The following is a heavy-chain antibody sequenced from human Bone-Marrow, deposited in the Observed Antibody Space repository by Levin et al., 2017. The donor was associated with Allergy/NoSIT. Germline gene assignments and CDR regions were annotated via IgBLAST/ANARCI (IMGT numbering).Heavy chain of an antibody. Sequence: GGSLRLSCTVSGFTFSIYSINWVRQAPGKGLEWVSSISSSGSDIYYADSVKGRFTISRDNAKNSLYLQMNSLRVEDTAVYYCARGLEYSGLPWGQGTLVTVSS. J-gene: IGHJ5*02. V-gene: IGHV3-21*01. D-gene: IGHD5-12*01. CDR2: ISSSGSDI. CDR1: GFTFSIYS. CDR3: ARGLEYSGLP.